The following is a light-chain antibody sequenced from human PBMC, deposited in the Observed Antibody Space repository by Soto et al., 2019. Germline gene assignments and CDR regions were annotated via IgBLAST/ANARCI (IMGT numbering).Light chain of an antibody. Sequence: QLVLTQSPSASASLGASVKLTCTLSSGHSNYAIAWHQQQSEKGPRYLMKLNSDGSHSKGDGIPDRFSGSSSGAERYLTISGLQSEEEADYYCKTWGSGIVVFGGGTKLTV. J-gene: IGLJ2*01. CDR3: KTWGSGIVV. V-gene: IGLV4-69*01. CDR1: SGHSNYA. CDR2: LNSDGSH.